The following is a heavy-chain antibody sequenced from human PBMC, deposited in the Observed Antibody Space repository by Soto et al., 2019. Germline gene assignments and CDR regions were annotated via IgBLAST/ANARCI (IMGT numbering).Heavy chain of an antibody. CDR3: ARYQWLRGFDY. J-gene: IGHJ4*02. CDR2: IYYRGST. D-gene: IGHD5-12*01. Sequence: QLQLQESGPGLVKPSETLSLTCTVSGGSISSSSYYWGWIRQPPGKGLEWIGSIYYRGSTYYNPSLKSRVTISVDTSKNQFSLKLSSVTAADTAVYYCARYQWLRGFDYWGQGTLVTVSS. CDR1: GGSISSSSYY. V-gene: IGHV4-39*01.